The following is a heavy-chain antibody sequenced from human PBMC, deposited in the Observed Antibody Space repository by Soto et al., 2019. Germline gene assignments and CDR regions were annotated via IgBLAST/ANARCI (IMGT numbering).Heavy chain of an antibody. Sequence: QVQLVESGGGLVQPERSLRLSCAASGFTFRNHGMHWVRQAPGKGLEWVAVIWYDESHEFYADSVKGRFSISGDNAKNTLYLQMNSLRAEDTAMYYCARDRSEFARWFDRWGQGTLVTVSS. CDR1: GFTFRNHG. CDR3: ARDRSEFARWFDR. CDR2: IWYDESHE. V-gene: IGHV3-33*01. D-gene: IGHD2-21*01. J-gene: IGHJ5*02.